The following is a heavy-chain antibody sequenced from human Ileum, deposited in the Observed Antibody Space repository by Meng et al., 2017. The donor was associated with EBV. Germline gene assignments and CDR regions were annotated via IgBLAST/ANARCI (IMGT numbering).Heavy chain of an antibody. CDR2: IYHSGST. CDR1: GRSISSINW. V-gene: IGHV4-4*02. D-gene: IGHD6-19*01. Sequence: RLGVSAPGLAEPSGNVSFTCLVYGRSISSINWWRWVRQPPGRGLEWIGEIYHSGSTNYNPFLQSRVTISVDKSKNQFSLNLSSVTAADTAVYYCARVGQWLPIDYWGQGTLVTVSS. CDR3: ARVGQWLPIDY. J-gene: IGHJ4*02.